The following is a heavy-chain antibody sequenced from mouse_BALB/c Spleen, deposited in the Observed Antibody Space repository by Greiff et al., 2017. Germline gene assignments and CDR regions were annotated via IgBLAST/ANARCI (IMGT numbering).Heavy chain of an antibody. CDR2: IWSGGST. Sequence: QVQLKESGPGLVQPSQSLSITCTVSGFSLTSYGVHWVRQSPGKGLEWLGVIWSGGSTDYNAAFISRLSISKDNSKSQVFFKMNSLQANDTAIYYCARRGEGLRRGYYYAMDYWGQGTSVTVSS. CDR1: GFSLTSYG. J-gene: IGHJ4*01. V-gene: IGHV2-2*02. D-gene: IGHD2-4*01. CDR3: ARRGEGLRRGYYYAMDY.